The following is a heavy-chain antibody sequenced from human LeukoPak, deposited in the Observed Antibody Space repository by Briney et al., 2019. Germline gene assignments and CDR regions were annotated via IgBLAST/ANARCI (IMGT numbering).Heavy chain of an antibody. CDR1: GFTFSSYG. V-gene: IGHV3-30*03. CDR3: ARGRLGGSGSYYNVLDY. Sequence: GGSLRLSCAASGFTFSSYGMHWVRQAPGKGLEWVAVISYDGSNKYYADSVKGRFTISRDNSKNTLYLQMNSLRAEDTAVYYCARGRLGGSGSYYNVLDYWGQGTLVTVSS. J-gene: IGHJ4*02. CDR2: ISYDGSNK. D-gene: IGHD3-10*01.